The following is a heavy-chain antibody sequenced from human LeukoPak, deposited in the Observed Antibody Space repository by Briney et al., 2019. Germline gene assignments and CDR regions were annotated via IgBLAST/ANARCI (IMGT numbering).Heavy chain of an antibody. J-gene: IGHJ4*02. CDR2: ISYDGSNK. D-gene: IGHD4-17*01. CDR3: AKHGAVDY. CDR1: GFTFSSYG. Sequence: GGSLRLSCAASGFTFSSYGMHWVRQAPGKGLEWVAVISYDGSNKYYADSVKGRFTISRDNSKNTLYLQMNSLRAEDTAVYYCAKHGAVDYWGQGTLVTVSS. V-gene: IGHV3-30*18.